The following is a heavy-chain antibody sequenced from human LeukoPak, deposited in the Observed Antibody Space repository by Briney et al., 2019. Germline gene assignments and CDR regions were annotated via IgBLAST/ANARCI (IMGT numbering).Heavy chain of an antibody. D-gene: IGHD2-2*01. CDR1: GYTFTGNY. CDR3: ATCSSTSCAALYFDY. V-gene: IGHV1-2*02. Sequence: GSVNVSLKASGYTFTGNYMHWGRQAPGQGLEWMGWINPNSGGTNYAQKFQGRVTMTRDTSISTAYMELSRLRADDTAVYYCATCSSTSCAALYFDYWGQGTLVTVSS. CDR2: INPNSGGT. J-gene: IGHJ4*02.